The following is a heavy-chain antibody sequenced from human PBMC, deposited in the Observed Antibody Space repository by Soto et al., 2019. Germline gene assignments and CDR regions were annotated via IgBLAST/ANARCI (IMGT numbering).Heavy chain of an antibody. Sequence: ASVKVSCKTSGYTFTRLGISWVRQAPGQGLEWMGWISNYNGNTNYAQKFQGRVSMTADTSTSTAYMELRSLRSDDTAVYYCARDQGEGTDGYPFDPWSQGTLVTVSS. CDR1: GYTFTRLG. CDR2: ISNYNGNT. J-gene: IGHJ5*02. CDR3: ARDQGEGTDGYPFDP. D-gene: IGHD2-8*01. V-gene: IGHV1-18*01.